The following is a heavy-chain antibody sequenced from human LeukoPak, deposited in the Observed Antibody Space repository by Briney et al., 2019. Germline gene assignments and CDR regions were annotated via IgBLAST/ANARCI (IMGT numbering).Heavy chain of an antibody. CDR3: ARGGGDYDFWSGYSSPYYYYYMDV. CDR2: INHSGST. V-gene: IGHV4-39*07. J-gene: IGHJ6*03. D-gene: IGHD3-3*01. Sequence: SETLSLTCTVSSGSISTSNYYWSWIRQPPGKGLEWIGEINHSGSTNYNPSLKSRVTISVDTSKNQFSLKLSSVTAADTAVYYCARGGGDYDFWSGYSSPYYYYYMDVWGKGTTVTVSS. CDR1: SGSISTSNYY.